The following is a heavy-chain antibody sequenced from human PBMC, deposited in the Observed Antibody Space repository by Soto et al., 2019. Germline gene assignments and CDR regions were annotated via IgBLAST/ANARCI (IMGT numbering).Heavy chain of an antibody. J-gene: IGHJ6*02. V-gene: IGHV3-53*02. CDR3: ARVPPQTSSQKYCSGMEV. CDR1: GFTVNSYY. CDR2: IYSGGST. Sequence: EVQLLETGGGLIQPGGSLSLSCAVSGFTVNSYYMSWVRQAPGKGLEWVSVIYSGGSTYYADSAKGRFIISRDNTKNMLYIQWNSLTVDETAVYYRARVPPQTSSQKYCSGMEVWGQGTRVIVSS.